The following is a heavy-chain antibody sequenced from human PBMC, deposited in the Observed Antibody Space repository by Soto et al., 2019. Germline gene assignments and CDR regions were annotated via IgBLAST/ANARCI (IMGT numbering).Heavy chain of an antibody. CDR1: GFTFSDYY. CDR3: ARDEADNWNYEYYYYYMDV. V-gene: IGHV3-11*01. D-gene: IGHD1-7*01. J-gene: IGHJ6*03. CDR2: ISSSGSTI. Sequence: GGSLRLSCAASGFTFSDYYMSWIRQAPGKGLEWVSYISSSGSTIYYADSVKGRFTISRDNAKNSLYLQMNSLRAEDTAVYYCARDEADNWNYEYYYYYMDVWGKGTTVTVSS.